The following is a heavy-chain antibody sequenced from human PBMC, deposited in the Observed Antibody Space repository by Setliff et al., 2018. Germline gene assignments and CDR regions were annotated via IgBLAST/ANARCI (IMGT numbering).Heavy chain of an antibody. J-gene: IGHJ4*02. CDR1: GYPFTSYY. D-gene: IGHD3-10*01. CDR3: ARGPISGSGTYYGAD. CDR2: ITPVLDTT. Sequence: SVKVSCKASGYPFTSYYISWVRQAPGQGLEWLGRITPVLDTTDYSQKFQGRVTITADESTSTTYMEVSRLTSEDTAEYFCARGPISGSGTYYGADWGQGTLVTVS. V-gene: IGHV1-69*11.